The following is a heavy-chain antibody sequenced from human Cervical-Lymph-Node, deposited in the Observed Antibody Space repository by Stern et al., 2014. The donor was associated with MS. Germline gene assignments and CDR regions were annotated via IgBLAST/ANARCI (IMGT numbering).Heavy chain of an antibody. D-gene: IGHD1-26*01. CDR3: AKGITSGGHALFDC. J-gene: IGHJ4*02. Sequence: EVQLVESGGGLVQPGRSLRLSCAASGFTFDDYAMHWVRQAPGKGLEWVSGISWNSGITGSGESVKGRFTISRDNAQSSLYLPLNSVGAEDTALYYCAKGITSGGHALFDCWGQGTLVTVSS. CDR2: ISWNSGIT. V-gene: IGHV3-9*01. CDR1: GFTFDDYA.